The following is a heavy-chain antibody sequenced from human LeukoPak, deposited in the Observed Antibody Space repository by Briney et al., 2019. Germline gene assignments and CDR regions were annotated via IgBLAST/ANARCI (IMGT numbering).Heavy chain of an antibody. Sequence: PGGSLRLSCAASGFTFSSYAMHWVRQAPGKGLEYVSAISSNGGSTYYANSVKDRFTISRDNSKNTLYLQMGSLRAEDMAVYYCARAFRDGYNYDAFDIWGQGTMVTVST. CDR1: GFTFSSYA. CDR2: ISSNGGST. CDR3: ARAFRDGYNYDAFDI. J-gene: IGHJ3*02. D-gene: IGHD5-24*01. V-gene: IGHV3-64*01.